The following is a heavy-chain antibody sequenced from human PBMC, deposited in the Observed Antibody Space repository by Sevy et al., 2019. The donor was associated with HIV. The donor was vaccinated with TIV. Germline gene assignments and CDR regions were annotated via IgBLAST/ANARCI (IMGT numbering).Heavy chain of an antibody. CDR3: VRAYCSGGRCYSLAY. D-gene: IGHD2-15*01. Sequence: GASVKVSCKASGYTFTSYGITWVRQAPGQGLEWMGWISALNGDTNDTQRLQGRVTMTTDTSTSTAYMELRSLRSDDTAVYYCVRAYCSGGRCYSLAYWGQGTLVTVSS. CDR1: GYTFTSYG. V-gene: IGHV1-18*01. CDR2: ISALNGDT. J-gene: IGHJ4*02.